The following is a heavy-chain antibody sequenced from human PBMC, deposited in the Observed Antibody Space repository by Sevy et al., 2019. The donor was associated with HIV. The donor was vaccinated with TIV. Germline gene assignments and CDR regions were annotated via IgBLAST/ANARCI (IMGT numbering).Heavy chain of an antibody. CDR1: GFTFSSYA. J-gene: IGHJ4*02. CDR3: AKDPTGGNFDYFDY. D-gene: IGHD2-21*02. CDR2: ISGSGGST. Sequence: GGSLRLSCAASGFTFSSYAMSRVRQAPGKGLEWVSAISGSGGSTYYADSVKGRFTISRDNSKNTLYLQMNSLGAEDTAVYYCAKDPTGGNFDYFDYWGQGTLVTVSS. V-gene: IGHV3-23*01.